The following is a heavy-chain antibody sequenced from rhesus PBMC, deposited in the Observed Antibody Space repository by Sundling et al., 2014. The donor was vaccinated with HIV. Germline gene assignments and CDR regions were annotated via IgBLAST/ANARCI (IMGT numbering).Heavy chain of an antibody. D-gene: IGHD3-3*01. CDR1: GGSISGGYG. V-gene: IGHV4-127*01. J-gene: IGHJ6*01. CDR2: IFGSIGIT. CDR3: AREWAPVGWTGYYFYGLDS. Sequence: QVQLQESGPGLVKPSETLSLTCAVSGGSISGGYGWGWIRQPPGKGLEWIGNIFGSIGITYYNPSLKSRVTISTETSKNQFSLRLRSMTAADTAMYYCAREWAPVGWTGYYFYGLDSWGQGVVFTVSS.